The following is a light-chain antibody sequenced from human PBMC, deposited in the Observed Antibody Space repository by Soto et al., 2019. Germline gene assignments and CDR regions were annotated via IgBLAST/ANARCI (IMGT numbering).Light chain of an antibody. CDR1: QSVGTF. CDR3: QQCNNWPQWT. V-gene: IGKV3-11*01. CDR2: DAS. J-gene: IGKJ1*01. Sequence: EIVLTQSPATLSLSPGERATLSCRASQSVGTFFAWYQQKPGQAPSLLIYDASNRATGIPPRFSGSGSGTDFTLTISSLETEDFAVYYCQQCNNWPQWTFGQGTKVEIK.